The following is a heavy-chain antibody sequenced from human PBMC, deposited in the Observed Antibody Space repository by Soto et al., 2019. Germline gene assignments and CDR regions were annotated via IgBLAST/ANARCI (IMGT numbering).Heavy chain of an antibody. CDR1: GGTFSSYA. V-gene: IGHV1-69*13. Sequence: SVKVSCKASGGTFSSYAISWVRQAPGQGLEWMGGIIPIFGTANYAQKFQGRVTITADESTSTAYMELSSLRSEDTAVYYCARGFYYYGSGSYYLMDVWGQGTTVTVSS. J-gene: IGHJ6*02. D-gene: IGHD3-10*01. CDR2: IIPIFGTA. CDR3: ARGFYYYGSGSYYLMDV.